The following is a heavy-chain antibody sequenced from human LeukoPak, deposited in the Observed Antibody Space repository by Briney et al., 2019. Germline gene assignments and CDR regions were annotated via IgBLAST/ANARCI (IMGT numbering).Heavy chain of an antibody. J-gene: IGHJ4*02. D-gene: IGHD6-6*01. CDR3: ARGGPTIAARRTFDY. CDR2: IYSSGST. V-gene: IGHV4-59*01. Sequence: SETLSLTCTVSGGSISSYYWSWIRQPPGKGLEWIGHIYSSGSTNYKPSLKSRVTMSVGTSKNQFSLKLTSVTAADTAVYYCARGGPTIAARRTFDYWGQGTLVTVSS. CDR1: GGSISSYY.